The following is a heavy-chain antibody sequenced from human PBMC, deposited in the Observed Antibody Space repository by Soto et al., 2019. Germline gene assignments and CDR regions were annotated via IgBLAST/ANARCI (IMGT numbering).Heavy chain of an antibody. V-gene: IGHV3-48*01. Sequence: GSLRLSCAASGFTFSSYSMNWVRQAPGKGLEWVSYISSSGRTIYYADSVKGRFTISRDNSKNTLYLQMNSLRAEDTAVYYCIAGGYYYGMDVWGQGTTVTVSS. CDR3: IAGGYYYGMDV. J-gene: IGHJ6*02. CDR1: GFTFSSYS. CDR2: ISSSGRTI. D-gene: IGHD3-10*01.